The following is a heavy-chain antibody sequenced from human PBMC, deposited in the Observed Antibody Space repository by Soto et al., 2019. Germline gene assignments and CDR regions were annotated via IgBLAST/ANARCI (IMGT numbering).Heavy chain of an antibody. J-gene: IGHJ4*02. CDR1: GFTFSDYA. V-gene: IGHV3-23*01. Sequence: GGSLRLSCAASGFTFSDYAMNWVRQAPGKGLEWVSGIGGSGGNTYYAESVKGRLTISRDNSKNMVYLDMNSLRAEDTAVYYCAKGYWGTVCDYWGQGTLVTVSS. D-gene: IGHD3-22*01. CDR2: IGGSGGNT. CDR3: AKGYWGTVCDY.